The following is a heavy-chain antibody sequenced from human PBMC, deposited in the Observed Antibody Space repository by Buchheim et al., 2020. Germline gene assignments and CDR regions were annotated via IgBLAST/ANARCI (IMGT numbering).Heavy chain of an antibody. J-gene: IGHJ4*02. D-gene: IGHD6-19*01. Sequence: QVQLQLWGAGLLKPSETLSLTCAVYGGSFSGYYWSWIRQPPGKGLEWIGEINHSGSTNYNPSLKSRVTISVDTSKNKFSLTLSSVTAADTAVYYCARGYSSGFDYWGQGTL. CDR2: INHSGST. CDR3: ARGYSSGFDY. V-gene: IGHV4-34*01. CDR1: GGSFSGYY.